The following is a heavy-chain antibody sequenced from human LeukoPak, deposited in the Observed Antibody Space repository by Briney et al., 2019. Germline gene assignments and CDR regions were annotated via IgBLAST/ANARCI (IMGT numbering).Heavy chain of an antibody. CDR3: ARARDGYLIGYFDY. CDR2: ISSSSSYI. D-gene: IGHD5-24*01. V-gene: IGHV3-21*01. CDR1: GFTFSTYA. J-gene: IGHJ4*02. Sequence: GGSLRLSCAASGFTFSTYAMNWVRQAPGKGLEWVSSISSSSSYIYYADSVKGRFTISRDNAKNSLYLQMNSLRAEDTAVYYCARARDGYLIGYFDYWGQGTLVTVSS.